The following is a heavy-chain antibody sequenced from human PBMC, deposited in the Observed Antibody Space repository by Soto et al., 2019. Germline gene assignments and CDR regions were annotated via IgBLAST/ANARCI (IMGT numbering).Heavy chain of an antibody. CDR1: GYTFTSHY. Sequence: QVQLVQSGAEVKKPGASVKVSCKASGYTFTSHYFHWVRQAPGQGLEWMGIINPSGGGTSYAQKYLGRHNMTRETSTSTEKMELSSLKAEDTDENYCAGDREIVVVVAPQNEMDVWGQGTTVTVSS. J-gene: IGHJ6*02. CDR2: INPSGGGT. CDR3: AGDREIVVVVAPQNEMDV. V-gene: IGHV1-46*01. D-gene: IGHD2-15*01.